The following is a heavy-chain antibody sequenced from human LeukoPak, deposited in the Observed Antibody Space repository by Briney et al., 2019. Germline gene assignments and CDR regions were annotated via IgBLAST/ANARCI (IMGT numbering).Heavy chain of an antibody. CDR2: IIPMFGAA. CDR1: GGTFSKFG. J-gene: IGHJ6*03. V-gene: IGHV1-69*05. Sequence: SVKVSCKASGGTFSKFGISWVRQAPGEGLEWMGGIIPMFGAANYAQKFQGRVTITTDESTTTAHMELISLTSDDTAVYFCATEGPNYYMDVWGKGTTITVSS. CDR3: ATEGPNYYMDV.